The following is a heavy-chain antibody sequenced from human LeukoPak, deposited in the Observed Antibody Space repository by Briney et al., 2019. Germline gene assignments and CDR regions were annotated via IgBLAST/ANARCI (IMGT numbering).Heavy chain of an antibody. CDR2: INPNSAST. V-gene: IGHV1-8*03. J-gene: IGHJ3*01. CDR3: ARGDFGETNTAFDV. D-gene: IGHD4-17*01. Sequence: GASVKVSCKPSGYTFTDYDVHWVRQAPGQGLEWMGWINPNSASTNYAQRLQGRVTFTRDTSLSIAYMELSSLTSEDAAVYFCARGDFGETNTAFDVWGQGTLVAVSS. CDR1: GYTFTDYD.